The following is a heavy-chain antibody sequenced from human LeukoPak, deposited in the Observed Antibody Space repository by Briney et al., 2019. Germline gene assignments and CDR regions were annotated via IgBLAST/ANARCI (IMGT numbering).Heavy chain of an antibody. CDR1: GYSISSGYY. V-gene: IGHV4-38-2*02. Sequence: PSETLSLTCTVSGYSISSGYYWGWIRQPPGKGLEWIGSIYHSGSTYYNPSLKSRVTISEDTSKNQFSLKLSSVTAADTAVYYCARGYYYDSSGYYDDDAFDIWGQGTMVTVSS. J-gene: IGHJ3*02. D-gene: IGHD3-22*01. CDR3: ARGYYYDSSGYYDDDAFDI. CDR2: IYHSGST.